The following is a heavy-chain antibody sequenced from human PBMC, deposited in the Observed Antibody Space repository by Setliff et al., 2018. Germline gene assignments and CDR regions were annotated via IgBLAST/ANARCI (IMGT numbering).Heavy chain of an antibody. J-gene: IGHJ6*03. CDR2: INTNTGNP. CDR3: ARGVYEYSYGYRGHYYYYMDV. Sequence: ASVKVSCKASGYTFTTYAMGWMRQAPGQRLEWMGWINTNTGNPSYAQGFTGRFVFSLDTSVSTAYLQISSLKAEDTAVYYCARGVYEYSYGYRGHYYYYMDVWGKGATVTVSS. D-gene: IGHD3-16*01. V-gene: IGHV7-4-1*02. CDR1: GYTFTTYA.